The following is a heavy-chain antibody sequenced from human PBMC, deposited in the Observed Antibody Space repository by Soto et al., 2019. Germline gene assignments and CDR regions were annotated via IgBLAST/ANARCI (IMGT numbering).Heavy chain of an antibody. J-gene: IGHJ6*02. V-gene: IGHV2-5*02. CDR2: IYWDDDK. CDR1: VFSLSTSGVG. Sequence: HISLNESVPTLVKPTQTLTLTLTLCVFSLSTSGVGVGWIRQPQGKPLEWLGLIYWDDDKRYIPSLKIRLTSTEDASKDRVVLTMTNIDPVDTATYYCAHRHPYDMDVWGQGTTVTVSS. CDR3: AHRHPYDMDV.